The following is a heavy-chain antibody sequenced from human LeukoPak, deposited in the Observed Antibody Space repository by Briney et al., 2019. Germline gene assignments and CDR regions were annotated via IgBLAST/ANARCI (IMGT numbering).Heavy chain of an antibody. CDR3: ARGCFESRQQWLVRGNWFDP. CDR1: GGSCSGYY. D-gene: IGHD6-19*01. V-gene: IGHV4-34*01. Sequence: SETLSLTCAVYGGSCSGYYWSWIRQPPGKGLEWIGEINHSGSTNYNPSLKSRVTISVDTSKNQFSLKLSSVTAADTAVYYCARGCFESRQQWLVRGNWFDPWGQGTLVTVSS. J-gene: IGHJ5*02. CDR2: INHSGST.